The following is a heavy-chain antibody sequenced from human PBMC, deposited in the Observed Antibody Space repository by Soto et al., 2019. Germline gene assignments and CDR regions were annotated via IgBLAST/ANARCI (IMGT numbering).Heavy chain of an antibody. CDR2: ISYDGSNK. CDR1: GFTFSSYA. V-gene: IGHV3-30-3*01. D-gene: IGHD1-26*01. CDR3: ARVRVGGTLGSADY. J-gene: IGHJ4*02. Sequence: QVQLVESGGGVVQPGRSLRLSCAASGFTFSSYAMHWVRQAPGKGLEWVAVISYDGSNKYYADSVKGRFTISRDNSKNTLYLQMNSLRAEDTAVYYCARVRVGGTLGSADYWCQGTLVTVSS.